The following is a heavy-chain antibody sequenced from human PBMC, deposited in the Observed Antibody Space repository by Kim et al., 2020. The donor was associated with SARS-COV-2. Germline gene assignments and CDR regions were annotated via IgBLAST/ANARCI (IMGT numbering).Heavy chain of an antibody. Sequence: GGSLRLSCAASGFTFSNYDMNWVRQAPGKGLEWVSFISTSTTYKYYADSLQGRFTISRDNAKNSLSLQMNSLRAEDTAVYYCARGRGSCSSTSCDSGFDIWGQGTMVTLSS. CDR2: ISTSTTYK. D-gene: IGHD2-2*01. CDR1: GFTFSNYD. CDR3: ARGRGSCSSTSCDSGFDI. V-gene: IGHV3-21*01. J-gene: IGHJ3*02.